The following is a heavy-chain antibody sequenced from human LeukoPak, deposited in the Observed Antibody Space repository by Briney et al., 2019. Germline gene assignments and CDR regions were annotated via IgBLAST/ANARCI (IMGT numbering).Heavy chain of an antibody. CDR1: GFTFISYA. J-gene: IGHJ4*02. Sequence: PGGSLRLSCAASGFTFISYAMSWVRQAPGKGLEWVSAISGSGGSTYYADSVKGRFTISRDNSKNTLYLQMNSLRAEDTAVYYCAKDRRGYCSSTSCSPFDYWGPRTLVTVSS. V-gene: IGHV3-23*01. CDR3: AKDRRGYCSSTSCSPFDY. D-gene: IGHD2-2*01. CDR2: ISGSGGST.